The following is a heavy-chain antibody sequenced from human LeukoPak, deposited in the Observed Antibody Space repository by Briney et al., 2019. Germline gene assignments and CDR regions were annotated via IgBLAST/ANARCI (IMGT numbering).Heavy chain of an antibody. D-gene: IGHD3-10*01. J-gene: IGHJ4*02. CDR1: GGTFSSYA. CDR3: AKDLRASGGTAFDY. V-gene: IGHV1-69*13. CDR2: IIPIFGTA. Sequence: GASVKVSCKASGGTFSSYAISWVRQAPGQGLEWMGGIIPIFGTANYAQKFQGRVTITADESTSTAYMELSSLRAEDTAVYYCAKDLRASGGTAFDYWGQGTLVTVSS.